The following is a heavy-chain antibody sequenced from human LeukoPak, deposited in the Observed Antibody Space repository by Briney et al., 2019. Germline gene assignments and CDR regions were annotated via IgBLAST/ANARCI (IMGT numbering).Heavy chain of an antibody. CDR2: IKSKTDGGTT. J-gene: IGHJ4*02. CDR1: GFPLSNAW. D-gene: IGHD5-24*01. Sequence: GGSLRLSRAASGFPLSNAWMSWVRQAPGKGLEWVGRIKSKTDGGTTDYAAPVTGRFTISRDDSKNTLYLQMNSLKTEDTAVYYCTTGGDGYNMFDYWGQGTLVTVSS. CDR3: TTGGDGYNMFDY. V-gene: IGHV3-15*01.